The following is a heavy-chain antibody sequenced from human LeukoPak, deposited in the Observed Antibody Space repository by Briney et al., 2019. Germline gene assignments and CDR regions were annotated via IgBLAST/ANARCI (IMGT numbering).Heavy chain of an antibody. CDR3: ATEGTYTSGWDFDY. CDR2: FDPEDGET. Sequence: ASVKVSCKVSEYTLTELSMHWVRQAPGKGLEWMGGFDPEDGETIFAQKFQGRVTMTEDTSTDTAYMELSSLRSEDTAVFYCATEGTYTSGWDFDYWGQGTLVTVSS. J-gene: IGHJ4*02. D-gene: IGHD6-19*01. CDR1: EYTLTELS. V-gene: IGHV1-24*01.